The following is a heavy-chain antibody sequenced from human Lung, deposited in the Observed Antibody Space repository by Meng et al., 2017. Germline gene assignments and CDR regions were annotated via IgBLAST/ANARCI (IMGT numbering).Heavy chain of an antibody. V-gene: IGHV3-21*01. CDR2: ISSDSRYI. J-gene: IGHJ4*02. CDR3: ARFETVGVATGDF. D-gene: IGHD2-15*01. CDR1: GFTFSNYS. Sequence: EVQLVESGGGLVTPVGSLRLSCAASGFTFSNYSMNWVRQAPGKELEWVSSISSDSRYIFYADSVKGRFTISRDNGKKLLYLQMNSLSPEDTAVFYCARFETVGVATGDFWGQGTLVTSPQ.